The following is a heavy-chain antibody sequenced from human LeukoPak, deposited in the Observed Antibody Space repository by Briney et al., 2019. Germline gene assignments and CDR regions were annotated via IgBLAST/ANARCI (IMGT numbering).Heavy chain of an antibody. V-gene: IGHV3-15*01. J-gene: IGHJ4*02. Sequence: GGSLRLSCAASGFTFSNAWMNSVRQAPGKGLEWVGRIKTTREGGTTDCAAPMRGRFTISRDDSKNTLYLQMHSLKTEDAAVYYCTTRVVTTNDYWGQGTLVTVSS. CDR3: TTRVVTTNDY. CDR2: IKTTREGGTT. CDR1: GFTFSNAW. D-gene: IGHD2-21*02.